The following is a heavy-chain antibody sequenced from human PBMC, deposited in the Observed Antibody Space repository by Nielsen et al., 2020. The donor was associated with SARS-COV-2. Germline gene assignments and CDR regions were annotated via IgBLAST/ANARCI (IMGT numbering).Heavy chain of an antibody. V-gene: IGHV3-11*06. CDR2: ISGSGGDT. CDR3: ARDYGDYTDY. J-gene: IGHJ4*02. D-gene: IGHD4-17*01. CDR1: GFTLSKTY. Sequence: GGSLRLSCVASGFTLSKTYMSWVRQAPGTRLAWVSGISGSGGDTYSADSVTGRFTISRDNAKNSLYLQMNSLRAEDTAVYYCARDYGDYTDYWGQGTLVTVSS.